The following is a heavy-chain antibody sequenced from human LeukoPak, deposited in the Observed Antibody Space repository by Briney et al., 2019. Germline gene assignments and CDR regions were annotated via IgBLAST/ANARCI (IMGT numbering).Heavy chain of an antibody. J-gene: IGHJ4*02. V-gene: IGHV3-23*01. CDR2: ISGSGGST. CDR3: AKGFYGDYVPLVY. CDR1: GFTFSSYA. D-gene: IGHD4-17*01. Sequence: GXSLRLSCTASGFTFSSYAMSWVRQAQGKGMEWVSAISGSGGSTYYADSGKGRFTISTDNSKNTLYLQMNSLRAEDTAVYYCAKGFYGDYVPLVYWGQGTLVTVSS.